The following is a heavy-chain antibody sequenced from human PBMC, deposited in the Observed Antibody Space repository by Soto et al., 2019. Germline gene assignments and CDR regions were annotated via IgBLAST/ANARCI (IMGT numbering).Heavy chain of an antibody. CDR3: ARGRIAARPPNWFDP. Sequence: SETLSLTCTVSGASITSGAYYWTWVRQHPVKGLEWIGHIYYSGSTNYNPSLKSRVTISVDTSKNQFSLKLSSVTAADTAVYYCARGRIAARPPNWFDPWGQGTLVTVSS. D-gene: IGHD6-6*01. J-gene: IGHJ5*02. CDR2: IYYSGST. CDR1: GASITSGAYY. V-gene: IGHV4-61*08.